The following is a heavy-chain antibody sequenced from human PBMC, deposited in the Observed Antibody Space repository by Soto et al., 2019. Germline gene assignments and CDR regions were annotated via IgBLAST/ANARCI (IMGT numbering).Heavy chain of an antibody. CDR3: ARSRGNTIFGVVARGYYGMDV. D-gene: IGHD3-3*01. CDR2: INPNSGGT. V-gene: IGHV1-2*04. Sequence: ASVKVSCKASGYTFTGYYMHWVLQAPGQGLEWMGWINPNSGGTNYAQKFQGWVTMTRDTSISTAYMELSRLRSDDTAVYHCARSRGNTIFGVVARGYYGMDVWGQGTTVTVSS. J-gene: IGHJ6*02. CDR1: GYTFTGYY.